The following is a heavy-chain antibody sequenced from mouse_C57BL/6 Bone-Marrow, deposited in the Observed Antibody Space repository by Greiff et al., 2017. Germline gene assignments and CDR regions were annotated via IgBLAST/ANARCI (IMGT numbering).Heavy chain of an antibody. Sequence: VQLQESGAELARPGASVKLSCKASGYTFTSYGISWVKQRTGQGLEWIGEIYPRSGNTYYNEKFKGKATLTADKSSSTAYMELRSLTSEDSAVYFCARSGYYDYDGYAMDYWGQGTSVTVSS. CDR1: GYTFTSYG. V-gene: IGHV1-81*01. CDR3: ARSGYYDYDGYAMDY. J-gene: IGHJ4*01. D-gene: IGHD2-4*01. CDR2: IYPRSGNT.